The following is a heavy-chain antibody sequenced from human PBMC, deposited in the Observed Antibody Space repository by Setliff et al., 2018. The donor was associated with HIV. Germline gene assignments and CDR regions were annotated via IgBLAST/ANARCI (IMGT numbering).Heavy chain of an antibody. CDR1: GFTFSTYW. CDR3: ATDCAVVGGTGSLDS. J-gene: IGHJ4*02. Sequence: GGSLRLSCAASGFTFSTYWMSWVRQAPGKGLEWVANIKQDGSEKNYMDSVKGRFTISRDNAKNSLYLQMNSLRVEDTAVYYCATDCAVVGGTGSLDSWGLGTLVTAPQ. V-gene: IGHV3-7*05. CDR2: IKQDGSEK. D-gene: IGHD1-26*01.